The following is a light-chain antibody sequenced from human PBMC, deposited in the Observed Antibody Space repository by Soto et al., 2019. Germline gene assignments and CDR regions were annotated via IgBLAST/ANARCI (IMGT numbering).Light chain of an antibody. CDR3: QHYSLVWS. J-gene: IGKJ1*01. V-gene: IGKV1-5*01. CDR2: DAS. CDR1: QSISRG. Sequence: DIQMTQSPSTLSASVGDRVTITCRASQSISRGLAWYQWKPGKAPNLLIYDASTLESGVPSRFSGSGSGTEFTLTISSLQPDDFATYYCQHYSLVWSFGQGTKVEVK.